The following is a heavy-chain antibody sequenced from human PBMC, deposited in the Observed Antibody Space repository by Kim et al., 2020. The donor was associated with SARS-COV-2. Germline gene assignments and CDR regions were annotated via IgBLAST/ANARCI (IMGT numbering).Heavy chain of an antibody. J-gene: IGHJ4*02. CDR2: INHSGST. CDR1: GGSFSGYY. V-gene: IGHV4-34*01. CDR3: ARGQSGTDGDYFDY. Sequence: SETLSLTCAVYGGSFSGYYWSWIRQPPGKGLEWIGEINHSGSTNYNPSLKSRVTISVDTSKNQFSLKLSSVTAADTAVYYCARGQSGTDGDYFDYWCQGT. D-gene: IGHD1-26*01.